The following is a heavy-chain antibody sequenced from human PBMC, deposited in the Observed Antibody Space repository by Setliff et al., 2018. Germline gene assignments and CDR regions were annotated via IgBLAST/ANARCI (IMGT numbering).Heavy chain of an antibody. D-gene: IGHD3-22*01. CDR1: GFTFSGSA. V-gene: IGHV3-73*01. Sequence: PGGSLRLSCAASGFTFSGSAMHWVRQASGKGLEWVGRIRSRPDNYATAYAASVKGRFTISREDSKNTAYLQMNSLKTEDTAVYYCTRQASPHPDSSGYYYDLRFYYYMDVWGKGTTVTVSS. J-gene: IGHJ6*03. CDR2: IRSRPDNYAT. CDR3: TRQASPHPDSSGYYYDLRFYYYMDV.